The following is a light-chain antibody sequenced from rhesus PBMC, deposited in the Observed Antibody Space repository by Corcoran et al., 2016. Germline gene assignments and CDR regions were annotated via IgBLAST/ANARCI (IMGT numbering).Light chain of an antibody. CDR1: QSVSSW. J-gene: IGKJ1*01. CDR3: QQYSSSPPWT. V-gene: IGKV1-22*01. CDR2: RAS. Sequence: DIQMTQSPSSLSASVGDTVTIICRASQSVSSWLAWYQQKPGKAPELLILRASSLQTGVPSRFSGSRSWTDFTLTISSLQSEDFTTYCCQQYSSSPPWTFGRGTKVEFK.